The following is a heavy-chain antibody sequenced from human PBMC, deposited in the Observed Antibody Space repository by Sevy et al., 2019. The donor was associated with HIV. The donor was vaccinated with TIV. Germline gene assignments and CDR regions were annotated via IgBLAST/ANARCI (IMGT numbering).Heavy chain of an antibody. V-gene: IGHV3-30-3*01. CDR3: ARAVEKRTTYNYEGGFDY. J-gene: IGHJ4*02. CDR2: IANDGSNK. CDR1: GFIFSRYI. Sequence: GESLKISCAASGFIFSRYIMHWVRQAPGEGLEWVALIANDGSNKYYADSVKGRFTTSRDNSKNTLYLQMNTLRAEDTAVYDCARAVEKRTTYNYEGGFDYWGQGSLVTVSS. D-gene: IGHD3-16*01.